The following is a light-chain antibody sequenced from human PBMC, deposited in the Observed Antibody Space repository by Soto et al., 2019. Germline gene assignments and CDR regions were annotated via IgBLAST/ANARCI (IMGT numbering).Light chain of an antibody. CDR3: QQYNYWYT. CDR1: QFVSTN. CDR2: SAS. V-gene: IGKV3-15*01. Sequence: EVVMTQSPATLSVSPGERATLSCRASQFVSTNLAWYQQKPGQAPRLLIYSASTRATGIPARFSGSGSGTEFTLTISSLQSEDFAVYYCQQYNYWYTFGQGTKLEI. J-gene: IGKJ2*01.